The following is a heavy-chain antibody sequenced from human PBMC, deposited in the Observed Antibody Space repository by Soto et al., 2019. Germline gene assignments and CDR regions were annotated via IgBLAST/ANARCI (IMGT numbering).Heavy chain of an antibody. CDR1: GYTFTSYY. D-gene: IGHD3-10*01. J-gene: IGHJ3*02. CDR2: INPSGGST. CDR3: ARAMVRGVIIKGAFDI. Sequence: QVQLVQSGAEVKKPGASVKVSCKASGYTFTSYYMHWVRQAPGQGLEWMGIINPSGGSTSYAQKFQGRVTMTRDTATSKVYRELSSVRSEDTAVYYCARAMVRGVIIKGAFDIWGQGTMVTVSS. V-gene: IGHV1-46*01.